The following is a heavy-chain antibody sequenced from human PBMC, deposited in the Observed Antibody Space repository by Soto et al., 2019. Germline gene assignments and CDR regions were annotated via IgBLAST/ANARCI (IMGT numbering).Heavy chain of an antibody. CDR1: GLTVSNNH. CDR2: TYSGGST. CDR3: ARGYNSNWFSMDV. V-gene: IGHV3-66*01. J-gene: IGHJ6*03. Sequence: SLRLSCAASGLTVSNNHMSWVRQAPGKGLEWVSVTYSGGSTYYADSVKGRFTISRDNSKNTLDLQMNSLRAEDTAVYYCARGYNSNWFSMDVWGKGTTVTVSS. D-gene: IGHD6-13*01.